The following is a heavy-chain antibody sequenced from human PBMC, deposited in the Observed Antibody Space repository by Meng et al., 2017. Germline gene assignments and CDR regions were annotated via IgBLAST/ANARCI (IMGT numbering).Heavy chain of an antibody. CDR3: AHRRGDSREGWFDP. J-gene: IGHJ5*02. V-gene: IGHV2-5*02. D-gene: IGHD2-21*02. Sequence: ITLKDSVPPLVKPPQTLTLTCTFSGFSLSTSGVGVGWTRQPPGKALEWLALIYWDDDKRYSPSLKSRLTITKDTPKNQVVLTMTNMDPVDTATYYCAHRRGDSREGWFDPWGQGTLVTVSS. CDR2: IYWDDDK. CDR1: GFSLSTSGVG.